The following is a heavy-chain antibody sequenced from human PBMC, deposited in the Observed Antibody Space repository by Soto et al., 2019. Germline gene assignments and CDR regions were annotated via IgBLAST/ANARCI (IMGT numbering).Heavy chain of an antibody. V-gene: IGHV1-69*02. D-gene: IGHD3-10*01. CDR3: AGVSGSSFDY. CDR2: IIPILGIA. Sequence: GASVKVSCKASGGTFSSYTICCVRQAPGQGLEWMGRIIPILGIANYAQKFQGRVTITADKSTSTAYMELSSLRSEDTAVYYCAGVSGSSFDYWGQGTLVTVSS. J-gene: IGHJ4*02. CDR1: GGTFSSYT.